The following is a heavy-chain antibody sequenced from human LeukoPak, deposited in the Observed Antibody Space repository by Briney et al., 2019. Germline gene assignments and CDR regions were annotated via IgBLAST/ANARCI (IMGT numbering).Heavy chain of an antibody. Sequence: ASVKVSCKASGGTFSSYAISWVRQAPGQGLEWMGWINPNSGGTQYAQQFQGRVTMTRDTSISTVYMDMSSLLSDDSAVFFCARASTIAAPGALPNDFWGQGTLVTVSS. CDR2: INPNSGGT. D-gene: IGHD6-13*01. CDR3: ARASTIAAPGALPNDF. J-gene: IGHJ4*02. V-gene: IGHV1-2*02. CDR1: GGTFSSYA.